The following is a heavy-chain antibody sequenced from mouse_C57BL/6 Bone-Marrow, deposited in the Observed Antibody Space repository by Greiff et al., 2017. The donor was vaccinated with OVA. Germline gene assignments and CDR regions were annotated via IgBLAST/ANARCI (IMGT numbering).Heavy chain of an antibody. V-gene: IGHV1-82*01. CDR1: GYAFSSSW. CDR3: ARFYYGSRNY. D-gene: IGHD1-1*01. CDR2: IYPGGGDT. Sequence: QVQLKESGPELVKPGASVKISCKASGYAFSSSWMNWVKQRPGKGLEWIGRIYPGGGDTNYNGKFKGKATLTADKSSSTAYMQLSSLTSEDSAVYFCARFYYGSRNYWGQGTTPTVSS. J-gene: IGHJ2*01.